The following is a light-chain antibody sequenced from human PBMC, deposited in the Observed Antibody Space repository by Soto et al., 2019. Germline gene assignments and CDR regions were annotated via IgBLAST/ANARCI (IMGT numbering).Light chain of an antibody. V-gene: IGLV2-23*02. CDR3: CSYANRRGL. Sequence: QSALTQPASVSGSPGQSITISCTGSSSDVGVSNLVSWYQQHPGKAPKLIIYEFSQRPSGVSNRFSGSKSGNTASLTISGLQADDGGDYYCCSYANRRGLFGAGTKVTVL. CDR1: SSDVGVSNL. J-gene: IGLJ3*02. CDR2: EFS.